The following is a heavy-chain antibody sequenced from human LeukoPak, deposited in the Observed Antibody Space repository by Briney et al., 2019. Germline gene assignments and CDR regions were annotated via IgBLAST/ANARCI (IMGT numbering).Heavy chain of an antibody. D-gene: IGHD3-22*01. CDR1: GYTFTRHY. Sequence: ASVKVSCKASGYTFTRHYMNWVRQAPGQGLEWMGKINPSSGGTGYAQKFQGRVTMTRDTSTSTVYMELSSLRSEDTAVYYCARGPKWSSGYYHGQAFDIWGQGTMVTVSS. CDR3: ARGPKWSSGYYHGQAFDI. V-gene: IGHV1-46*01. J-gene: IGHJ3*02. CDR2: INPSSGGT.